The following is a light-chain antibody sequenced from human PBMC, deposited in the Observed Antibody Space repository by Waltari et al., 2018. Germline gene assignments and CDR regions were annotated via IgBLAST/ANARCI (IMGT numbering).Light chain of an antibody. V-gene: IGLV2-18*02. J-gene: IGLJ3*02. CDR2: EVD. Sequence: QSALTQPPSVSGSPGQSVTISCTGTSSDIGAYNRVSWYQQSPGPAPKLIIAEVDRRPSGFPVPFSGSKSGNTASLTISGLQAEDEATYYCTSFTTSITLVFGGGTKVTVL. CDR3: TSFTTSITLV. CDR1: SSDIGAYNR.